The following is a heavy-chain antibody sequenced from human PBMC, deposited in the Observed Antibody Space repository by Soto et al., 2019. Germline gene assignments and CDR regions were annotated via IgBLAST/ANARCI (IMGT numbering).Heavy chain of an antibody. Sequence: EVQVLQSGGGLVQPGGSLRLSCAASGLTFSRFAMSWVRQAPGKGLEWVATIHGSGAITNYADSVRGRFTISRDNSKDTMHLQLNTLRVEDTAVYYCAKDKGPGSYTNWCFDVWGRGTLVTVSS. D-gene: IGHD3-10*01. CDR3: AKDKGPGSYTNWCFDV. J-gene: IGHJ2*01. V-gene: IGHV3-23*01. CDR1: GLTFSRFA. CDR2: IHGSGAIT.